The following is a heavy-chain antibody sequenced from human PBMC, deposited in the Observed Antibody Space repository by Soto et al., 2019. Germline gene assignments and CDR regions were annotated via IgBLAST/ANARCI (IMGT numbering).Heavy chain of an antibody. CDR3: ARLGFPGAIYFDS. CDR1: GYTFTTFW. Sequence: PGESLKISCQGSGYTFTTFWIGWVRQMPGKGLEWMGIIYPGDSETKYSPDFEGQVTISADRSTNTAYLQWRSLRASDTAMYYCARLGFPGAIYFDSWGLGTLVTVSS. CDR2: IYPGDSET. V-gene: IGHV5-51*01. J-gene: IGHJ4*02.